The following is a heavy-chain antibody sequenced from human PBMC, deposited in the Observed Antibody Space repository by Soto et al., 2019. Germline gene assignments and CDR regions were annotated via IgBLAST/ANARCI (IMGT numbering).Heavy chain of an antibody. V-gene: IGHV3-23*01. CDR1: GFTFSSYA. D-gene: IGHD3-22*01. J-gene: IGHJ4*02. CDR2: ISGSGGST. CDR3: AKDLLSYDSSGYYFDY. Sequence: EVQLLESGGGLVQPGGSLRLSCAASGFTFSSYAMSWVRQAPGKGLEWVSAISGSGGSTYYADSVKGRFTISRDNSKNTLYLQMNGLRAEDTAVYYCAKDLLSYDSSGYYFDYWGQGTLVTVSS.